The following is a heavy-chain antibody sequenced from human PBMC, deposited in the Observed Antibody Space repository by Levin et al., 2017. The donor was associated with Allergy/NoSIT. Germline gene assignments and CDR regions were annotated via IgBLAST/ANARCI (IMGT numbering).Heavy chain of an antibody. J-gene: IGHJ4*02. CDR1: GYSFTSYW. V-gene: IGHV5-51*01. CDR2: IFPSDSDT. CDR3: ARRDSDGSNSFDY. D-gene: IGHD4-23*01. Sequence: GESLKISCQASGYSFTSYWFGWVRQRPGKGLEWMGLIFPSDSDTRVSPSFQGQIIMSVDKSISTAYLPWSSLKASDSAMYYCARRDSDGSNSFDYWGQGTLVTVSS.